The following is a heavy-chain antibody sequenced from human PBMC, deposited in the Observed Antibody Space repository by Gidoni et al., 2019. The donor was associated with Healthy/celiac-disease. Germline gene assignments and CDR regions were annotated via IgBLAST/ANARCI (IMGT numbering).Heavy chain of an antibody. CDR1: GFTFSSYG. V-gene: IGHV3-30*18. Sequence: QVQLVESGGGVVQPGRSLSLSCAAAGFTFSSYGMHCVRQAPGKGLEWVAVISYDGSNKYNADSVKGRFTISRDNSKNTLYLQMNSLRAEDTAVYYCAKDWGSGSYYNGAYWGQGTLVTVSS. CDR3: AKDWGSGSYYNGAY. CDR2: ISYDGSNK. D-gene: IGHD3-10*01. J-gene: IGHJ4*02.